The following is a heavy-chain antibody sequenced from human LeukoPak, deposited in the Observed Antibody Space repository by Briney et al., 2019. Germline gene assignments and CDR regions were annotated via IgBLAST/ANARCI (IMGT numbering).Heavy chain of an antibody. V-gene: IGHV3-7*04. D-gene: IGHD5-12*01. Sequence: PGGSLRLSCAASGFTFSNYWMTWVRQAPGKGLEWVANIKQDGSEKYYVDSVKGRFTISRDNAKNSVYLQMNSLRAEDTAVYYCARELRGLDCWGQGTLVTVSS. CDR2: IKQDGSEK. J-gene: IGHJ4*02. CDR3: ARELRGLDC. CDR1: GFTFSNYW.